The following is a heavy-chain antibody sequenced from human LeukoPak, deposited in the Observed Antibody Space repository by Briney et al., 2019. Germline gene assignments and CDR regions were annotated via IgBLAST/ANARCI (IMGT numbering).Heavy chain of an antibody. CDR1: GFTFSSYA. D-gene: IGHD5-18*01. J-gene: IGHJ6*02. CDR3: ARDLDTAMVYYYGVDV. V-gene: IGHV3-30-3*01. Sequence: GGSLRLSCAASGFTFSSYAMHWVRQAPGKGLEWVAVISYDGSNKYYADSVKGRFTISRDNSKNTLYLQMNSLRAEDTAVYYCARDLDTAMVYYYGVDVWGQGTTVTVSS. CDR2: ISYDGSNK.